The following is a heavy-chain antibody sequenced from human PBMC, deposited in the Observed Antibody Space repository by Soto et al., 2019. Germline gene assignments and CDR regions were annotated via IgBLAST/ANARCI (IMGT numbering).Heavy chain of an antibody. D-gene: IGHD6-13*01. J-gene: IGHJ4*02. CDR1: GFTFSSYA. V-gene: IGHV3-30-3*01. CDR2: ISYDGSNK. CDR3: ARVGPYSSSWYTGRGGRGPYDY. Sequence: GGSLRFSCAASGFTFSSYAMHWVRQAPGKGLEWVAVISYDGSNKYYADSVKGRFTISRDNSKNTLYLQMNSLRAEDTAVYYCARVGPYSSSWYTGRGGRGPYDYWGQGTLVTVSS.